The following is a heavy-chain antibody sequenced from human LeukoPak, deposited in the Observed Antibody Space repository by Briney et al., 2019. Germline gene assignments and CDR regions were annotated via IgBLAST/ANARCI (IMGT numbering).Heavy chain of an antibody. CDR3: VAALGYCSGGSCYNSQFDY. D-gene: IGHD2-15*01. CDR2: IYYSGST. CDR1: GGSISSYY. V-gene: IGHV4-59*01. Sequence: PSETLSLTCTVSGGSISSYYWSWIRQPPGKGLEWIGYIYYSGSTNYNPSLKSRVTISVDTSKNQFSLKLSSVTAADTAVYYCVAALGYCSGGSCYNSQFDYWGQGTLVTVSS. J-gene: IGHJ4*02.